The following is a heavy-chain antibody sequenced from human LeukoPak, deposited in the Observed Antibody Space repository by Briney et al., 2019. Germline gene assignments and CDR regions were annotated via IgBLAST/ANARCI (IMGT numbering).Heavy chain of an antibody. J-gene: IGHJ3*02. V-gene: IGHV4-59*08. D-gene: IGHD3-10*01. CDR3: ARVGCFPLSAFDI. CDR1: GGSVRSYY. Sequence: SETLSLTCTVSGGSVRSYYWSWLRQPPGRGLEWIGYIFNSVNANYNPSLKSRVTISVDTSKNQFSLKVNFVTAVDTAVYYCARVGCFPLSAFDIWGQGRMVTVSS. CDR2: IFNSVNA.